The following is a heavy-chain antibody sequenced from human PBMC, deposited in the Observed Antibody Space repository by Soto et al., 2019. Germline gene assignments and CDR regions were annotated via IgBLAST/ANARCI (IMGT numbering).Heavy chain of an antibody. V-gene: IGHV1-3*01. CDR1: GYTFTNYA. D-gene: IGHD3-10*01. Sequence: QVQLVQSGAEVKKPGASVKVSCKASGYTFTNYAMHWVRQAPGQRLEWMGWINAAIGNTKYSQKFQGSVTITRDTSANTAYMELSSLRSEYTAVYYCARRNVYGSGSYSFDYCGQGTLVTVSS. CDR2: INAAIGNT. CDR3: ARRNVYGSGSYSFDY. J-gene: IGHJ4*02.